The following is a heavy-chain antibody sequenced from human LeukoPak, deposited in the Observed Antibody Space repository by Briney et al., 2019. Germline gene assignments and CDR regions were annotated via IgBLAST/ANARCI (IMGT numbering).Heavy chain of an antibody. J-gene: IGHJ4*02. V-gene: IGHV4-59*01. CDR3: ARGAQQQLVPVDY. CDR1: RGSISKYF. D-gene: IGHD6-13*01. Sequence: SETLSLTCTVSRGSISKYFWNWIRQPPGKGLEWLGYVSFSGNTNYNSSLKSRLTISVDPSKNQFFLNLTSPTAADTAVYYCARGAQQQLVPVDYWGQGTLVTVSS. CDR2: VSFSGNT.